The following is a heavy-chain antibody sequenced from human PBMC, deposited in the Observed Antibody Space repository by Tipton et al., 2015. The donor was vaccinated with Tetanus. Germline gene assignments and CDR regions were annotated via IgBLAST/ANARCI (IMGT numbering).Heavy chain of an antibody. Sequence: RSLRLSCAASGFTFSSYAMHWVRQAPGKGLEWVAVISYDGSNKYYADSVKGRFTISRDNSKNTLYLQMNSLRAEDTAVYYCARDLQDSSGYYMLYYYYGMDVWGQGTTVTVSS. CDR2: ISYDGSNK. CDR3: ARDLQDSSGYYMLYYYYGMDV. CDR1: GFTFSSYA. V-gene: IGHV3-30-3*01. J-gene: IGHJ6*02. D-gene: IGHD3-22*01.